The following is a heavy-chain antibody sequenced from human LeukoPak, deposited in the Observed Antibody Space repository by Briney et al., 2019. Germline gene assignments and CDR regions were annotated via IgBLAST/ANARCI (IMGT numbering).Heavy chain of an antibody. V-gene: IGHV3-53*04. CDR1: GFTFSSYA. Sequence: GGSLRLSCAASGFTFSSYAMSWVGQAPGKGLEWVSVIYSGGSTYYADSVKGRFTISRHNSKNTLYLQMNSLRAEDTAVYYCASSSGSQGVAFDIWGQGTMVTVSS. D-gene: IGHD1-26*01. CDR3: ASSSGSQGVAFDI. J-gene: IGHJ3*02. CDR2: IYSGGST.